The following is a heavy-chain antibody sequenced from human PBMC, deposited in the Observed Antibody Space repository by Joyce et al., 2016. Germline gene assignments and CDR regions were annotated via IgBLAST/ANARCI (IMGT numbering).Heavy chain of an antibody. CDR1: GFTFSSYD. J-gene: IGHJ4*02. Sequence: EVQLVESGGGLVQPGGSLRLSCATSGFTFSSYDIHWVREVTGKGLEWVSLIGLAGDTYYADSMKGRFTISRENAKNSVYLQMNSLRAGDTAVYYCARGVYGSGNYLFDYWGQGTLVTVSS. CDR2: IGLAGDT. V-gene: IGHV3-13*04. D-gene: IGHD3-10*01. CDR3: ARGVYGSGNYLFDY.